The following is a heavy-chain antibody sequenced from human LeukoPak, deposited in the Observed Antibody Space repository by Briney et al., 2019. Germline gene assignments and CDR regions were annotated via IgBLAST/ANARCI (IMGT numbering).Heavy chain of an antibody. V-gene: IGHV1-18*01. CDR1: GYTFTSYG. CDR2: ISAYNGNT. D-gene: IGHD6-19*01. J-gene: IGHJ4*02. Sequence: ASVKVSCKASGYTFTSYGISWVRQAPGQGLEWMGWISAYNGNTNYAQKLQGRVTMTTDTSTSTAYMELRSLRSDDTAVYYCARDPWAIAVAGTDYLDYWGQGTLVTVSS. CDR3: ARDPWAIAVAGTDYLDY.